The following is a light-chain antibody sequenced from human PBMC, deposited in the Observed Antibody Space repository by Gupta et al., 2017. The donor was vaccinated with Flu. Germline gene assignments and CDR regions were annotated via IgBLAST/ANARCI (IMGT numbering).Light chain of an antibody. CDR1: KLGDKY. J-gene: IGLJ3*02. Sequence: SYELTQPPSVSVSPGQTASITCSGDKLGDKYACWYQQKPGQSPVLVIYQDSKRPSGIPERFSGSNSGNPATLTISGTQAMDDADYYCQAWDSSTAVFGGGTKLTVL. CDR3: QAWDSSTAV. CDR2: QDS. V-gene: IGLV3-1*01.